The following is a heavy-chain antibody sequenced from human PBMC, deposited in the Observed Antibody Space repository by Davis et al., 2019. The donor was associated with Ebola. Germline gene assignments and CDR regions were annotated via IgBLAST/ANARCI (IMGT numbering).Heavy chain of an antibody. V-gene: IGHV4-34*01. D-gene: IGHD2-2*01. CDR1: GGSFSGYY. Sequence: PSETLSLTCAVYGGSFSGYYWSWIRQPPGKGLEWIGEINHSGSTNYNPSLKSRVTISVDTSKNQFSLKLSSVTAADTAVYYCARNIVVVPAASWYYYYGMDVWGQGTTVTVSS. CDR3: ARNIVVVPAASWYYYYGMDV. J-gene: IGHJ6*02. CDR2: INHSGST.